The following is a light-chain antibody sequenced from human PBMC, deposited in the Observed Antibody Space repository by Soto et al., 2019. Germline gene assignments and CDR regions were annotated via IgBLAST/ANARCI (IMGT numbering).Light chain of an antibody. J-gene: IGLJ1*01. CDR2: KVT. CDR1: SSDVGGNKY. Sequence: QAVLSPPASVSGSPGHLITISCTGTSSDVGGNKYVSWYPQYPGKVPKLLINKVTNPPSGVSFRFSGSKSCNTASLTISALLAEEAADYVCASSTSDSLHVFGTGTKVTGL. V-gene: IGLV2-14*01. CDR3: ASSTSDSLHV.